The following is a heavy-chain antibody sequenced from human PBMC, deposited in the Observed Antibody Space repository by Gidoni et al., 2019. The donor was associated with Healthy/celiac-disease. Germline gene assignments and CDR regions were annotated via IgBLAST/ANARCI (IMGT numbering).Heavy chain of an antibody. CDR3: VRGIVVVVAASPLRGGMDV. CDR2: IYSSGST. J-gene: IGHJ6*02. D-gene: IGHD2-15*01. CDR1: GGSIRSSSYY. Sequence: QMQLQESCPGLVQPSETLSLTCTVSGGSIRSSSYYWGWIRQPPGKGLAWIGSIYSSGSTYYNPSLKIRVTISVDTSKNQFSLKLSSVTAADTAVYYCVRGIVVVVAASPLRGGMDVWGQGTTVTVSS. V-gene: IGHV4-39*01.